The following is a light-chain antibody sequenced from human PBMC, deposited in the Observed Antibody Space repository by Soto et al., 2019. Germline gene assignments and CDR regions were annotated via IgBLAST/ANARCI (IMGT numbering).Light chain of an antibody. CDR2: DVT. V-gene: IGLV2-18*02. CDR3: SSYTGRTTLVI. CDR1: SSDIGSYNH. J-gene: IGLJ2*01. Sequence: QSVLTQPPSVSGSPGQSVTISCTGTSSDIGSYNHVSWYQQAPGTAPKLILYDVTNRPSGVPHRFSGSKSGNTASLTISGLQAEDEADYHCSSYTGRTTLVIFGGGTKLTVL.